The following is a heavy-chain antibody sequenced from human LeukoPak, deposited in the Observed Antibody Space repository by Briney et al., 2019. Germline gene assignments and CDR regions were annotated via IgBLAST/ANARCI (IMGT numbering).Heavy chain of an antibody. CDR1: SGSISSYY. D-gene: IGHD4-23*01. Sequence: PSETLSLTSTVSSGSISSYYWSWIPQPPGKGLEWIVYICYSGSTNYNPSLKSRVSISVDTSKNQFSLKLTSVTTADTAVYYCTRGTAVYGGNSPYYFDYWGQGTLVTVSS. CDR2: ICYSGST. V-gene: IGHV4-59*01. J-gene: IGHJ4*02. CDR3: TRGTAVYGGNSPYYFDY.